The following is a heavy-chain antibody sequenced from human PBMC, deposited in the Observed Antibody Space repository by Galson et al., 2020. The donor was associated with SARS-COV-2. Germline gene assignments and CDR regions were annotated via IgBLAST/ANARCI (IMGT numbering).Heavy chain of an antibody. J-gene: IGHJ5*02. CDR2: ISSSSRYI. CDR3: ARDLFWSGYYAYNWFDP. CDR1: GFTFSSYS. D-gene: IGHD3-3*01. Sequence: NSGGSLRLSCAASGFTFSSYSMNWVRQAPGKGLEWVSSISSSSRYIYYADSVKGRFTISRDNAKNSLYLQMNSLRAEDTAVYYCARDLFWSGYYAYNWFDPWGQGTLVTVSS. V-gene: IGHV3-21*01.